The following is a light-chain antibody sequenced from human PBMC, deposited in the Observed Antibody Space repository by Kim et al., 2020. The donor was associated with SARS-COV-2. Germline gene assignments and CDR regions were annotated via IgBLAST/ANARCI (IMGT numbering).Light chain of an antibody. CDR1: SLRSYY. J-gene: IGLJ2*01. CDR3: NSRDSSGNHVV. CDR2: GKN. V-gene: IGLV3-19*01. Sequence: SSELTQDPAVSVALGQTVRITCQGDSLRSYYASWYQQKPGQAPVLIIYGKNNRPSGIPDRFSGSSSGNPASLTITVAQAEDEADYYCNSRDSSGNHVVF.